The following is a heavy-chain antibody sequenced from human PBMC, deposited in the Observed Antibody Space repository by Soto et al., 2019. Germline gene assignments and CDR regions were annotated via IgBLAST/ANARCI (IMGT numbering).Heavy chain of an antibody. CDR1: GGSFSGYY. CDR3: ARGWRYDFWSGSYIYYYGLDV. V-gene: IGHV4-34*01. CDR2: INHSGST. D-gene: IGHD3-3*01. Sequence: PSETLSLTCAVYGGSFSGYYWSWIRQPPGKGLEWIGEINHSGSTNYNPSLKSRVTISVDTSKNQFSLKLSSVTAADTAVYYCARGWRYDFWSGSYIYYYGLDVWGQGTTVTVSS. J-gene: IGHJ6*02.